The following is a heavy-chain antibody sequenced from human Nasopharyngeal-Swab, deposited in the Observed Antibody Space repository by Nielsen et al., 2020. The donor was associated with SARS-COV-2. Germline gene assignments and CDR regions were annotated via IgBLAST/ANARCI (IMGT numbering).Heavy chain of an antibody. V-gene: IGHV1-69*13. Sequence: SVKVSCKASGDTFNNNAISWERQAPGQGLEWMGGIIPIYGTTNRAQKFQGRLTITADDTTNTAYMELSSLRSEDTAVYYCARESLPSYYDDSRGYAGYAFDIWGQGTMVTVSS. D-gene: IGHD3-22*01. CDR3: ARESLPSYYDDSRGYAGYAFDI. CDR2: IIPIYGTT. J-gene: IGHJ3*02. CDR1: GDTFNNNA.